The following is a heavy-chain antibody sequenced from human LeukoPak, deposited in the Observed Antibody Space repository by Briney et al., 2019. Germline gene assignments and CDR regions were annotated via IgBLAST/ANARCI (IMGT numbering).Heavy chain of an antibody. V-gene: IGHV4-30-4*01. CDR3: ARARADFHYGMDV. CDR2: IYFSGST. CDR1: GGSITGGDLY. Sequence: SQTLSLTCIVSGGSITGGDLYWSWIRQPPGKGLEWIGYIYFSGSTYYNPSLKSRATISVDTSKNQFSLKLSSLIAADTAVYYCARARADFHYGMDVWSPGTTVYVS. J-gene: IGHJ6*02. D-gene: IGHD6-13*01.